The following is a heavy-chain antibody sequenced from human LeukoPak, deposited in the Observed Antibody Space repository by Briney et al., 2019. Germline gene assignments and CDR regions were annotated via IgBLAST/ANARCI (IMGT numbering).Heavy chain of an antibody. CDR1: GFTFSSYE. D-gene: IGHD6-6*01. J-gene: IGHJ3*02. CDR3: ARLSSSHAFDI. CDR2: ISSSGSTI. V-gene: IGHV3-48*03. Sequence: GGSLRLSCAASGFTFSSYEMNWVRQAPGKGLEWVSYISSSGSTIYYADSVKGRFTISRDTAKNSLYLQMNSLRAEDTAVYYCARLSSSHAFDIWGQGTMVTVSS.